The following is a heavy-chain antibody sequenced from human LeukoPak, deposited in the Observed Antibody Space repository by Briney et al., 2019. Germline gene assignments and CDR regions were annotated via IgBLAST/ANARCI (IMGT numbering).Heavy chain of an antibody. CDR3: ARDQYDTSGYYDY. Sequence: QPGGSLRLSCAASGFTFSRNWMHWVREAPGKGLVWVSRINSDGSSTNYADSVKGRFTISRDNAKKTLHLQMNSLRAEDTAVYYCARDQYDTSGYYDYWGQGTLVTVSS. J-gene: IGHJ4*02. D-gene: IGHD3-22*01. CDR1: GFTFSRNW. CDR2: INSDGSST. V-gene: IGHV3-74*01.